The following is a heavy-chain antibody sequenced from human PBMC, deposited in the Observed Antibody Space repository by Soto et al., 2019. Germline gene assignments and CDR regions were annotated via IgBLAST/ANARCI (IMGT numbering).Heavy chain of an antibody. CDR2: INHSGST. D-gene: IGHD3-22*01. J-gene: IGHJ4*02. V-gene: IGHV4-34*01. CDR1: GGSFSGYY. CDR3: ARVRDYYYDSSGYYPSHYFDY. Sequence: SETLSLTCAVYGGSFSGYYWSWIRQPPWKGLEWVGEINHSGSTNYNPSLKSRVTISVDTSKKQFSLKLSSVTAADTAVYYCARVRDYYYDSSGYYPSHYFDYLGQGPLVTVSS.